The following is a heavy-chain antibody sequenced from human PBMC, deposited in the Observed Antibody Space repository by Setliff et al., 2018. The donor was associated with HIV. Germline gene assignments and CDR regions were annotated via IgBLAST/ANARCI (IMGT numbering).Heavy chain of an antibody. Sequence: PGGSLRLSCAASGYTFSSYWMAWVRQCPGKGLEWVANIQQHGSEIHYVASVEGRFTISRDSAKNSLYLQMNSLRAEDTAVYYCANMQWASNAWYSSDYWGQGALVTVSS. CDR1: GYTFSSYW. CDR3: ANMQWASNAWYSSDY. V-gene: IGHV3-7*05. CDR2: IQQHGSEI. J-gene: IGHJ4*02. D-gene: IGHD6-19*01.